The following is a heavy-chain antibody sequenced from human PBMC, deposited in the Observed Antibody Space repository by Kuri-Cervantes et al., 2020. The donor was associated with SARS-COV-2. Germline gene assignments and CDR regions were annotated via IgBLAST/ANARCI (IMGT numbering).Heavy chain of an antibody. V-gene: IGHV4-38-2*01. CDR1: GYSISSGYY. J-gene: IGHJ3*02. CDR3: ARRRYYDSSGYYDGFDAFDI. D-gene: IGHD3-22*01. Sequence: ESLKISCAVSGYSISSGYYWGWIRQPPGKGLEWIGSIHHSGSTYYNPSLKSRVTISGDTSKNQFSLKLSSVTAADTAVYYCARRRYYDSSGYYDGFDAFDIWGQGTMVTV. CDR2: IHHSGST.